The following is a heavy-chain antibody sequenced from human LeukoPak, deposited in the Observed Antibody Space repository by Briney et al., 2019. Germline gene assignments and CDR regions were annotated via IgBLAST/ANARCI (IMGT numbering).Heavy chain of an antibody. Sequence: ASVKVSCKASGYTFTDYTMHWLRQAPGQRLDWMGWINGGSGNTKYSPEFQGRVTITRDTSANTAYMELSSLRSEDTAVYYCANPRYDSSGYYYVDGGQGTLVTVSS. V-gene: IGHV1-3*01. CDR3: ANPRYDSSGYYYVD. CDR2: INGGSGNT. CDR1: GYTFTDYT. D-gene: IGHD3-22*01. J-gene: IGHJ4*02.